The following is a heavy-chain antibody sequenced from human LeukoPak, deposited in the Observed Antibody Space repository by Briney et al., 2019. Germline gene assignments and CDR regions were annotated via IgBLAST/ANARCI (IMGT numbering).Heavy chain of an antibody. CDR1: GGSISTYY. CDR3: ARAGYYYDTMGET. J-gene: IGHJ4*02. V-gene: IGHV4-59*01. Sequence: SETLSLTCAVSGGSISTYYWNWIRQPPGKGLGWIGYIYYSRNANYNPSLKSRVTISVDTSKNQFSLNLTFVTAADTAVYYCARAGYYYDTMGETWGQGILVTVSS. CDR2: IYYSRNA. D-gene: IGHD3-22*01.